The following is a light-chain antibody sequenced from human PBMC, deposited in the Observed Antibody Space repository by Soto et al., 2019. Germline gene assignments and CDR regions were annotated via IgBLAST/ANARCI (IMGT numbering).Light chain of an antibody. V-gene: IGLV2-14*03. CDR2: DVS. CDR3: SSYTATRTVV. CDR1: SSDVGGYNY. J-gene: IGLJ3*02. Sequence: QSALTQPASVAGSPGQSITIACTGTSSDVGGYNYVSWYQLHPGKASRLVIYDVSIRPPAVSDRFSGSTSGNTASLTISGLQAEDEADYYCSSYTATRTVVFGGGTKLTVL.